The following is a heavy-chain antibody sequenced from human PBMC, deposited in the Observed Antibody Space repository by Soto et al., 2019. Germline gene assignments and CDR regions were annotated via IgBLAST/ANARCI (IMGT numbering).Heavy chain of an antibody. J-gene: IGHJ6*02. CDR1: GFTFSSYG. CDR2: IWYDGSNK. CDR3: AREGVRLVRSYYYYYYGMDV. D-gene: IGHD2-8*01. V-gene: IGHV3-33*01. Sequence: QPGGSLRLSCAASGFTFSSYGMHWVRQAPGKGLEWVAVIWYDGSNKYYADSVKGRFTISRDNSKNTLYLQMNSLRAEDTAVYYCAREGVRLVRSYYYYYYGMDVWGQGTTVTVSS.